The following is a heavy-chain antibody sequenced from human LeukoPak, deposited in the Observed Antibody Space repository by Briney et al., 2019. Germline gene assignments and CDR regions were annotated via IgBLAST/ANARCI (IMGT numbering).Heavy chain of an antibody. CDR1: GGSIGSYN. CDR2: VYYSGST. Sequence: KPSETLSLTCTVSGGSIGSYNWSWIRQPPGKGLEYIGYVYYSGSTDYNPSLKSRVTISVDTSKNQFSLKLSSVTAADTAVYYCARAGSPGYYFDHWGQGSLVTVSS. J-gene: IGHJ4*02. D-gene: IGHD6-19*01. CDR3: ARAGSPGYYFDH. V-gene: IGHV4-59*01.